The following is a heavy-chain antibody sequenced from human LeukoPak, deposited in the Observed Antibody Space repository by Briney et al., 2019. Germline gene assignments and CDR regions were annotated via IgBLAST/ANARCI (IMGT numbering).Heavy chain of an antibody. CDR3: GRHGGTSSLMSYGWFEP. CDR1: GGSIRDSAYY. Sequence: SETLSLTCRVSGGSIRDSAYYWRWLRQPPGKGLDWIASIYYSGVTYLQASLGSRASIFLDTSNNRISLELNSLTAADTAVYYCGRHGGTSSLMSYGWFEPWGQRSLVTVPS. J-gene: IGHJ5*02. V-gene: IGHV4-39*01. D-gene: IGHD2-2*01. CDR2: IYYSGVT.